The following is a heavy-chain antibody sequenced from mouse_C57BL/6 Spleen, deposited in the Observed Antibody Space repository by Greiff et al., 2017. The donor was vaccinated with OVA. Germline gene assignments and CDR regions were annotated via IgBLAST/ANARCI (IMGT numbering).Heavy chain of an antibody. V-gene: IGHV1-54*01. Sequence: QVQLKESGAELVRPGTSVKVSCKASGYAFTNYLIEWVKQRPGQGLEWIGVINPGSGGTNYNEKFKGKATLTADKSSSTAYMQLSSLTSEDSAVYFCARRIYYGSEGNYFDYWGQGTTLTVSS. J-gene: IGHJ2*01. CDR3: ARRIYYGSEGNYFDY. CDR1: GYAFTNYL. D-gene: IGHD1-1*01. CDR2: INPGSGGT.